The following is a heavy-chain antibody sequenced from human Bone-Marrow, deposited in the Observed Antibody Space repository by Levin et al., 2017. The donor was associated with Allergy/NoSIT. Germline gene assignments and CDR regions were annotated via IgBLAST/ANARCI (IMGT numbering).Heavy chain of an antibody. CDR3: AKMYYDFWSGDPPLDY. D-gene: IGHD3-3*01. V-gene: IGHV3-23*01. CDR2: ISGSGGST. J-gene: IGHJ4*02. CDR1: GFTFSSYA. Sequence: GGSLRLSCAASGFTFSSYAMSWVRQAPGKGLEWVSAISGSGGSTYYADSVKGRFTISRDNSKNTLYLQMNSLRAEDTAVYYCAKMYYDFWSGDPPLDYWGQGTLVTVSS.